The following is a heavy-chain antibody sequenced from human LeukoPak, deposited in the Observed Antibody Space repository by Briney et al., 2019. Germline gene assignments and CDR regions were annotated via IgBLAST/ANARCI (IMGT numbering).Heavy chain of an antibody. CDR3: ARATLGYCSSTSCYTGYFDY. CDR2: IKQDGSEK. CDR1: GFTFSSYW. Sequence: GGSLRLSCAASGFTFSSYWMSWVRQAPGKGLEWMANIKQDGSEKYYVDSVKGRFTISRDNAKNSLYLQMNSLRAEDTAVYYCARATLGYCSSTSCYTGYFDYWGQGTLVTVSS. J-gene: IGHJ4*02. D-gene: IGHD2-2*02. V-gene: IGHV3-7*01.